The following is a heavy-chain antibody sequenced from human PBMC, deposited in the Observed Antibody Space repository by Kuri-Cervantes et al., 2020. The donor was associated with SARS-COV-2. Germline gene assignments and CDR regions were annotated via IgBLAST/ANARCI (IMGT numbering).Heavy chain of an antibody. CDR2: IYTSGST. CDR1: GGSISSGSYY. V-gene: IGHV4-61*09. D-gene: IGHD1-20*01. Sequence: SCTASGGSISSGSYYWSWIRQPAGKGLEWIGYIYTSGSTNYNPSLKSRVTISVDTSKNQFSLKLSSVTAADTAVYYCARDLTYNWNLAHYAFDIWGQGTMVTVSS. J-gene: IGHJ3*02. CDR3: ARDLTYNWNLAHYAFDI.